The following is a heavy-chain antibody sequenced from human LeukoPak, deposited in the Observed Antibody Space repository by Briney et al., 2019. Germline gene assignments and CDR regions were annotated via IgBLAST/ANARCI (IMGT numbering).Heavy chain of an antibody. J-gene: IGHJ4*02. V-gene: IGHV1-2*04. D-gene: IGHD2-2*01. Sequence: ASVKVSCKASGYTFTGYYMHWVRQAPGQGLEWMGWINPNSGGTNYAQKFQGWVIMTRDTSISTAYMELSRLRSDDTAVYYCARDAGYCSSTSCYEGRDFDYWGQGTLVTVSS. CDR2: INPNSGGT. CDR1: GYTFTGYY. CDR3: ARDAGYCSSTSCYEGRDFDY.